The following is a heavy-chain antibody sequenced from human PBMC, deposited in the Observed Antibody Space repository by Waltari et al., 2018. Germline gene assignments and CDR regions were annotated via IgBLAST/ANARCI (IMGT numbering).Heavy chain of an antibody. J-gene: IGHJ5*02. D-gene: IGHD3-16*02. CDR3: AKGYLGNRFDV. CDR1: GYSFTSYW. V-gene: IGHV5-51*01. Sequence: EVQLVQSGAEVKRPGESLKISCKTSGYSFTSYWISWVRQMPGKGLEWMGAIDPSDSDTRYSPSFQGQVTISADKSISTAYLQWSSLKASDSATYYCAKGYLGNRFDVWGPGVLVTVYS. CDR2: IDPSDSDT.